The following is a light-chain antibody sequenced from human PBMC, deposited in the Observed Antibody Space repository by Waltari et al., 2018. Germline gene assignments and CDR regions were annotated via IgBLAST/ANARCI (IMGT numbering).Light chain of an antibody. V-gene: IGLV3-19*01. CDR3: HSRDSSGDVV. CDR2: GKN. Sequence: SSELTQDPAVSVALGQTVRITCQGDSLRTYYVSWFHQKPGQAPALVIYGKNNRPSGIPDRFSASSSGSTASLTIIGARAEDEADYYCHSRDSSGDVVIGGGTKLTVV. CDR1: SLRTYY. J-gene: IGLJ2*01.